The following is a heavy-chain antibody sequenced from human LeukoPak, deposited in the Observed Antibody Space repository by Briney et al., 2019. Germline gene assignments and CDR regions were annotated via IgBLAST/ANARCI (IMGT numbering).Heavy chain of an antibody. CDR2: INHSGST. D-gene: IGHD1-26*01. J-gene: IGHJ6*02. Sequence: PSETLSLTCAVYGGSFSGYYWSWIRQPPGKGLEWIGEINHSGSTNYNPSLKSRVTISVDTSKNQFSLKLSSVTAADTAVYYCARVLPSVGATIPEYYYYYYGMDVWGQGTTVTVSS. CDR1: GGSFSGYY. V-gene: IGHV4-34*01. CDR3: ARVLPSVGATIPEYYYYYYGMDV.